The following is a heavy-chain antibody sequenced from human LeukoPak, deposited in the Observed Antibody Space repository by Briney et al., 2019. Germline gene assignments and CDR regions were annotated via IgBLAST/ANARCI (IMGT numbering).Heavy chain of an antibody. CDR1: GFTFSSYW. CDR2: INSDGSST. CDR3: AKDKTYYYDSSGYRGADNWFDP. D-gene: IGHD3-22*01. J-gene: IGHJ5*02. Sequence: GGSLRLSCAASGFTFSSYWMHWVRQAPGKGLVWVSRINSDGSSTSYADSVKGRFTISRDNAKNTLYLQMNSLRAEDTAVYYCAKDKTYYYDSSGYRGADNWFDPWGQGTLVTVSS. V-gene: IGHV3-74*01.